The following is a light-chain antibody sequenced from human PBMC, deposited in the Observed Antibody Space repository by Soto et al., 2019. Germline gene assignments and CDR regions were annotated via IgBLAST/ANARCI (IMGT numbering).Light chain of an antibody. V-gene: IGLV4-69*01. Sequence: QLVLTQSPSASASLGASVKLTCTLSSGHSSYAIAWHQQQPEKGPRYLMKLNSDGSHSKGDGIPDRFSGSSSGAERYLTISSLQSEDEDDYYCQTWGTGVVFGGGTQLTVL. CDR3: QTWGTGVV. J-gene: IGLJ2*01. CDR2: LNSDGSH. CDR1: SGHSSYA.